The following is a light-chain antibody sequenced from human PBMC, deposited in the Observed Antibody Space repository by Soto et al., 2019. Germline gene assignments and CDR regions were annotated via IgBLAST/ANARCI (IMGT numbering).Light chain of an antibody. CDR2: EGS. CDR1: SSDVGSYNL. J-gene: IGLJ2*01. Sequence: QSALTQPASVSGSPGQSITISCTGTSSDVGSYNLVSWYQQHPGKAPKLMIYEGSKRPSGVSNRFSGSKSGNTASLTISGRQAEEEADYYCCSYAGSSAVVFGGGTKLTVL. V-gene: IGLV2-23*01. CDR3: CSYAGSSAVV.